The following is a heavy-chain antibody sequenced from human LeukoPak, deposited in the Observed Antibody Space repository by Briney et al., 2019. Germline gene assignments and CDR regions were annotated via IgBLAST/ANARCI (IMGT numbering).Heavy chain of an antibody. CDR3: ATTYGADGYAFDI. Sequence: SETLSLTCAVYGGSFSGYYWSWIRQHPGKGLEWIGYIYYSGSTYYNPSLKSRVTISVDTSKNQFSLKLSSVTAADTAVYYCATTYGADGYAFDIWGQGTMVTVSS. J-gene: IGHJ3*02. CDR2: IYYSGST. D-gene: IGHD1-1*01. V-gene: IGHV4-31*11. CDR1: GGSFSGYY.